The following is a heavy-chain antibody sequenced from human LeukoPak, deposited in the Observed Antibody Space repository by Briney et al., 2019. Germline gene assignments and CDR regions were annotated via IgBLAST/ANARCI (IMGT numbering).Heavy chain of an antibody. CDR3: AKDRDYYLVGFFDY. CDR2: ISGSGVTT. CDR1: GFTFSSYA. Sequence: GGSLRLSCAASGFTFSSYAMSWVRQAPGKGLEWVSAISGSGVTTYYVDSVKGRFTISRDNSKNTLYLQMNSLRAEDTALYYCAKDRDYYLVGFFDYWGQGTLVTVSS. V-gene: IGHV3-23*01. D-gene: IGHD3-10*01. J-gene: IGHJ4*02.